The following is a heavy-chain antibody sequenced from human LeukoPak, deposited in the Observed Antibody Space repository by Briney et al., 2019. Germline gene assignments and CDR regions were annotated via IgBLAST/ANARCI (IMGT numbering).Heavy chain of an antibody. J-gene: IGHJ3*02. V-gene: IGHV3-66*01. D-gene: IGHD3-22*01. CDR1: GFTVSSNY. CDR3: VRERTLRLLLTRDAFDI. CDR2: IYSGGNT. Sequence: GGSLRLSCAASGFTVSSNYMSWVRQAPGKGLEWVSVIYSGGNTRYAEAVKGRFTISRDNSNNTVYLQMNSLRDEDTAVYYCVRERTLRLLLTRDAFDIWGRGTMVTVSS.